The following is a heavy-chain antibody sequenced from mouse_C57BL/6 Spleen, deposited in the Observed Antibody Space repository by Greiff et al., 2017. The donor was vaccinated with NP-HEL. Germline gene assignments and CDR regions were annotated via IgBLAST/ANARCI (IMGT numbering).Heavy chain of an antibody. Sequence: VQLQQSGAELVRPGASVKLSCTASGFNIKDDYMHWVKQRPEQGLEWIGWIDPENGDTEYASKFQGKATITADTSSNTAYLQLSSLTSEDTAVYYCAPGSSLDDWGKGTTLTVSS. V-gene: IGHV14-4*01. D-gene: IGHD1-1*01. CDR1: GFNIKDDY. J-gene: IGHJ2*01. CDR3: APGSSLDD. CDR2: IDPENGDT.